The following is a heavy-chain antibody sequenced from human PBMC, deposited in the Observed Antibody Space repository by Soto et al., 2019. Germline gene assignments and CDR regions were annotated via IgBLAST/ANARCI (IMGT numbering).Heavy chain of an antibody. CDR3: ATDSRKGSTGWSTYPFDY. CDR1: GYEFGSAW. J-gene: IGHJ4*02. D-gene: IGHD6-19*01. CDR2: ISFDGRNQ. Sequence: GESLKISCKAFGYEFGSAWIGWVRQMPGKGLEWVSVISFDGRNQYYADSVKGRFTISRDNSKNTLFLQMNSLRAEDTAVYYCATDSRKGSTGWSTYPFDYWGQGTLVTVSS. V-gene: IGHV3-30*03.